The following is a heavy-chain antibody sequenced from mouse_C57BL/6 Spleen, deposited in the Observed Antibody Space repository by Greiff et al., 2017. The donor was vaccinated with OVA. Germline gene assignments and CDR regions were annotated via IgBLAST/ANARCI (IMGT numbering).Heavy chain of an antibody. CDR2: IYPGDGDT. Sequence: VQVVESGAELVKPGASVKISCKASGYAFSSYWMNWVKQRPGKGLEWIGQIYPGDGDTNYNGKFKGKATLTADKSSSTAYMQLSSLTSEDSAVYFCARLGLRAMDYWGQGTSVTVSS. J-gene: IGHJ4*01. CDR3: ARLGLRAMDY. CDR1: GYAFSSYW. D-gene: IGHD3-3*01. V-gene: IGHV1-80*01.